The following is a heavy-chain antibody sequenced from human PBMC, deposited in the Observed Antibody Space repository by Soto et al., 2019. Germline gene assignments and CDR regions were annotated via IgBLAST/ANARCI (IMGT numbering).Heavy chain of an antibody. V-gene: IGHV4-34*01. CDR1: GGSFSGYY. J-gene: IGHJ6*03. CDR2: INHSGST. Sequence: QVQLQQWGAGLLKPSETLSLTCAVYGGSFSGYYWSWIRQPPGKGLEWIGEINHSGSTNYNPSLKSRVTISVDTSKNQFSPKLSFVTAADTAVYYCARGLYCSGGSCPATGPGYYYYYMDVWGKGTTVTVSS. CDR3: ARGLYCSGGSCPATGPGYYYYYMDV. D-gene: IGHD2-15*01.